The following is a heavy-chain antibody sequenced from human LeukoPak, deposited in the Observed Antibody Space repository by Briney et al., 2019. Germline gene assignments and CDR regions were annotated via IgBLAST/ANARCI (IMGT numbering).Heavy chain of an antibody. V-gene: IGHV4-61*01. J-gene: IGHJ4*02. CDR2: IHHSGTT. D-gene: IGHD1-26*01. Sequence: SETLSLTCTVSGGSVSRGSYYWSWTRQPPGKGLEWIGYIHHSGTTNYSPSLKSRVTISVDMSKNQFFLNLTSVTAANTAVYYCARGRLGATYWGQGTLVTVSS. CDR3: ARGRLGATY. CDR1: GGSVSRGSYY.